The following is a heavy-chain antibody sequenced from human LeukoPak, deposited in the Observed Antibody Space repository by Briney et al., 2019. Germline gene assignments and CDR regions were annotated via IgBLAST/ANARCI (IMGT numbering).Heavy chain of an antibody. J-gene: IGHJ4*02. V-gene: IGHV3-64D*06. CDR1: GFTFSRYV. CDR3: AKAHITIYGVADY. CDR2: ISSNGGST. Sequence: GGSLRLSCSASGFTFSRYVMHWVRQAPGKGLEYVSAISSNGGSTYYADSVKGRFTISRDNSKNTLYLQMSSLRAEDTAVYYCAKAHITIYGVADYWGQGTLVTVSS. D-gene: IGHD3-3*01.